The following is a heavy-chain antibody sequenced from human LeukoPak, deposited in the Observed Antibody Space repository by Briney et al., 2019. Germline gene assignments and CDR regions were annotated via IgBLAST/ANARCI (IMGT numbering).Heavy chain of an antibody. CDR1: GFTFSSYG. CDR2: ISGSGGST. J-gene: IGHJ4*02. CDR3: ARNPRHYGSGSYYTY. V-gene: IGHV3-23*01. Sequence: PGGTLRLSCAASGFTFSSYGMSWVRQAPGKGLEWVSAISGSGGSTYYADSVKGRFTISRDNSKNTLYLQMNSLRAEDTAVYYCARNPRHYGSGSYYTYWGQGTLVTVSS. D-gene: IGHD3-10*01.